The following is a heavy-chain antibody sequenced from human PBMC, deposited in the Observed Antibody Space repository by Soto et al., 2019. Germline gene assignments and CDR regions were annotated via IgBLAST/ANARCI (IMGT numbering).Heavy chain of an antibody. J-gene: IGHJ4*02. Sequence: QVQLGQSGAEVKKPGSSVKVSCTASGGTFSDYAFSWVRQAPGQGLEWMGGIIPMFGPSSFTQKFQGRLTITADDSTSTAYMSLNSLGSADTAVDYCAKDTACQHHLFVFDFWGPGTLVTVSS. D-gene: IGHD3-10*02. CDR3: AKDTACQHHLFVFDF. V-gene: IGHV1-69*01. CDR1: GGTFSDYA. CDR2: IIPMFGPS.